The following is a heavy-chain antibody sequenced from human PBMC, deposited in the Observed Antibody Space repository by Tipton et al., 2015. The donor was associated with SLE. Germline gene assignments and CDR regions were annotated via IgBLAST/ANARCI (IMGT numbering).Heavy chain of an antibody. CDR2: IYSSGDR. CDR1: GGSISFDY. J-gene: IGHJ4*02. Sequence: TLSLTCTVSGGSISFDYWSWIRQSAGRGLEWIGRIYSSGDRDYNPSLRSRVTMSFDTSETQFSLKLASVTIADTAVYYCARVSSGTNYAIESWGQGTLVTVSS. CDR3: ARVSSGTNYAIES. D-gene: IGHD4/OR15-4a*01. V-gene: IGHV4-4*07.